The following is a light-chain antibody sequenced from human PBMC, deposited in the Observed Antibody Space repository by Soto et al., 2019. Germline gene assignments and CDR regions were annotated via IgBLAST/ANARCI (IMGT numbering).Light chain of an antibody. J-gene: IGLJ2*01. V-gene: IGLV2-14*01. CDR1: SSDVGAYNY. CDR2: EVS. Sequence: QSALTQAASVSGSPGQPITISCTGTSSDVGAYNYVSWYQQHPGKAPKLMIYEVSNRPSGVSNRFSGSKSGNTASPTISGLQAEDEADYFCSSYTSSSTLVVFGGGTKLTVL. CDR3: SSYTSSSTLVV.